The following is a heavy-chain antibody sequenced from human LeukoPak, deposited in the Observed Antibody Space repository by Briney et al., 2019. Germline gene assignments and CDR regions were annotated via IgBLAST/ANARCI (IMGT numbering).Heavy chain of an antibody. J-gene: IGHJ6*02. Sequence: GGSLRLSCAASGFTFSSYAMSWVRQAPGKGLGWVSAISGSGGSTYYADSVKGRFTISRDNSKNTLYLQMNSLRAEDTAVYYCAKASSGWYAEYYYYGMDVWGQGTTVTVSS. CDR1: GFTFSSYA. CDR3: AKASSGWYAEYYYYGMDV. V-gene: IGHV3-23*01. D-gene: IGHD6-19*01. CDR2: ISGSGGST.